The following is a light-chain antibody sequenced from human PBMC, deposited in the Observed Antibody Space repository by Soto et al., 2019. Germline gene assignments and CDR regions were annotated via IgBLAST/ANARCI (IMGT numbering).Light chain of an antibody. Sequence: DIQMTQSPSTLSASVGDRVTITCRASQSISTRLAWYQQKPGKAPNLLIYDVSSLESGVPSRFSDGGSGTDFTLTISSLQPDDFATYYCQQYNSYPRTFGQGTKLEIK. CDR2: DVS. J-gene: IGKJ2*01. CDR1: QSISTR. CDR3: QQYNSYPRT. V-gene: IGKV1-5*01.